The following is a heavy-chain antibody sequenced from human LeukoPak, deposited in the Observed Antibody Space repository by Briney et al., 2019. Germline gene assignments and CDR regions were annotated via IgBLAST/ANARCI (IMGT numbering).Heavy chain of an antibody. CDR1: GFTFSSYS. V-gene: IGHV3-21*01. CDR3: ARVRPVAGTSFDY. D-gene: IGHD6-19*01. Sequence: PGRSLRLSCAASGFTFSSYSMNWVPQAPGKGLKWVSSISSSSSYIYYADSVKGRFTISRDNAKNSLYLQMNSLRAEDTAVYYCARVRPVAGTSFDYWGQGTLVTVSS. J-gene: IGHJ4*02. CDR2: ISSSSSYI.